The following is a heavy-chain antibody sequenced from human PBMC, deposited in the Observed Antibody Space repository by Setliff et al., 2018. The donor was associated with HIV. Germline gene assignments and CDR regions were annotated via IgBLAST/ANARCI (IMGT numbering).Heavy chain of an antibody. Sequence: SETLSLTCAVAGGSLSNHRWTWVRQSPGKGLEWIGDIDDRGTTNYNPSLRGRVTISVDSARNQVSLRMTSVTAADRDVYYCARGQLALRGPKFYYMDVWGQGTPVTVSS. CDR3: ARGQLALRGPKFYYMDV. D-gene: IGHD5-12*01. J-gene: IGHJ6*03. CDR2: IDDRGTT. CDR1: GGSLSNHR. V-gene: IGHV4-34*01.